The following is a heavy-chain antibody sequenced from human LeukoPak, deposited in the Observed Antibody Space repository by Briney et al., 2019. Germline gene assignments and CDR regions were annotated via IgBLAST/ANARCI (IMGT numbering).Heavy chain of an antibody. Sequence: GGSLRLSCAASGFTFSSYDMHWVRQATGKGLEWVSAIGTAGDTYYPGSVKGRFTISRENAKNSLYLQMNSQRAGDTAVYYCARADSGWYAFDYWGQGTLVTVSS. CDR2: IGTAGDT. J-gene: IGHJ4*02. CDR1: GFTFSSYD. D-gene: IGHD6-19*01. V-gene: IGHV3-13*01. CDR3: ARADSGWYAFDY.